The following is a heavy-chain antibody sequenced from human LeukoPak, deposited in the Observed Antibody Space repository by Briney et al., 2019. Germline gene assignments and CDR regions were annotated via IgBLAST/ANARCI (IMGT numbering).Heavy chain of an antibody. J-gene: IGHJ6*02. Sequence: GASVKVSCKASGYTFTSYGISWVRQAPGQGLEWMGRIIPILGIANYAQKFQGRVTITADKSTSTAYMELSSLRSEDTAVYYCARDPKVGSSSALSPIYYYYYGMDVWGQGTTVTVSS. CDR1: GYTFTSYG. CDR2: IIPILGIA. CDR3: ARDPKVGSSSALSPIYYYYYGMDV. D-gene: IGHD6-6*01. V-gene: IGHV1-69*04.